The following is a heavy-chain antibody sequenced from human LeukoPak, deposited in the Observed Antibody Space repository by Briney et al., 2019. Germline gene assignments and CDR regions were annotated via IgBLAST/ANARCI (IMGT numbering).Heavy chain of an antibody. V-gene: IGHV3-23*01. CDR1: GFTFSSYA. J-gene: IGHJ4*02. CDR3: AKDLEYYDSSGHFDY. Sequence: GGSLRLSCAASGFTFSSYAMSWVRQAPGKGLEWVSANSGSGGSTYYADSVKGRFTISRDNSKNTLYLQMNSLRAEDTAVYYCAKDLEYYDSSGHFDYWGQGTLVTVSS. CDR2: NSGSGGST. D-gene: IGHD3-22*01.